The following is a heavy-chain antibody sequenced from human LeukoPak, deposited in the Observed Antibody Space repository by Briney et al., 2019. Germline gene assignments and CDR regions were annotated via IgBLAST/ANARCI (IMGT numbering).Heavy chain of an antibody. CDR1: GGSINNLY. D-gene: IGHD6-19*01. J-gene: IGHJ5*02. Sequence: KPPETLSLNCSVSGGSINNLYWSWIRQSPGKGLEWIGYIFYSGNTNYNPSLKSRVTISVDTSKNQFSLTLRSVTAADTAVYYCARGGSWFDPWGQGVLVPVSS. V-gene: IGHV4-59*01. CDR3: ARGGSWFDP. CDR2: IFYSGNT.